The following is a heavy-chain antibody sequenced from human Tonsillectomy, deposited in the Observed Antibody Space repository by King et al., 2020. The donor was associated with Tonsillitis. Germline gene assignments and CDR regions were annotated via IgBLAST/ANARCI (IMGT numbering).Heavy chain of an antibody. CDR1: GFTFSSYA. D-gene: IGHD3-22*01. CDR3: ARDLDYYESSGYFYY. CDR2: ISYDGSEK. V-gene: IGHV3-30*04. J-gene: IGHJ4*02. Sequence: VQLVESGGGVVQPGRSLRLSCAASGFTFSSYAMHWVRQAPGKGLEWVAVISYDGSEKYYADSVKGRFTISRDNSKNTLYLRMNSLRAEDTALYYCARDLDYYESSGYFYYWGQGTLVTVSS.